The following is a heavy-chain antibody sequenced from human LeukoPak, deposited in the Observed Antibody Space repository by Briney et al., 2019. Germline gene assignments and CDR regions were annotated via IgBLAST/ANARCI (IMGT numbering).Heavy chain of an antibody. CDR1: GGTLSSYA. D-gene: IGHD6-13*01. V-gene: IGHV1-69*13. J-gene: IGHJ2*01. CDR3: ARDHGASAAAAVRYFDL. Sequence: SVKVSCKASGGTLSSYAISWVRQAPGQGLEWMGGIIPIFGTANYAQKFQGRVTITADESTSTAYMELSSLRSEDTAVYYCARDHGASAAAAVRYFDLWGRGTLVTVSS. CDR2: IIPIFGTA.